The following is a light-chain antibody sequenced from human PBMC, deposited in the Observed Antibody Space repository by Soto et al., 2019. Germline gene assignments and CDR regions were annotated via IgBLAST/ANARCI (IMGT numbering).Light chain of an antibody. CDR3: QHYNSYSEE. Sequence: DIQMTQSPSTLSGSVGDRVTITCRASQTISSWLAWYQQKPGKAPKLLIYKASTLKSGVPPRFSGSGSGTEFTLTISSLKPDDFATYYCQHYNSYSEEFGQGTKVDIK. J-gene: IGKJ1*01. V-gene: IGKV1-5*03. CDR1: QTISSW. CDR2: KAS.